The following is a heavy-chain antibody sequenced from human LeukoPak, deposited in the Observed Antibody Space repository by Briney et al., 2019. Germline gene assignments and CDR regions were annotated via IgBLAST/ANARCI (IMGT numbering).Heavy chain of an antibody. CDR2: IYAGGST. V-gene: IGHV3-66*01. J-gene: IGHJ4*02. CDR1: GFTVGGNY. D-gene: IGHD6-13*01. CDR3: ARGIAAAASPDY. Sequence: GGSLRLSCAASGFTVGGNYLSWVRQAPGEGLEWVSTIYAGGSTYYADSVKGRFTISRDNSKNTLYLQMNTLRVEDTAVYYCARGIAAAASPDYWGQGTLVTVSS.